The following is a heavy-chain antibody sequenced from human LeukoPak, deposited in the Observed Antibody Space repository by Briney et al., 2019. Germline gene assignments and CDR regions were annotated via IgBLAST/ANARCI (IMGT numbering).Heavy chain of an antibody. Sequence: SVKVSCMASGGTFSSYAISWVRQAPGQGLEWMGGIIPIFGTANYAQKFQGRVTITADESTSTAYMELSSLRSEDTAVYYCARHHGGTYYDFWSGYSNWFDPWGQGTLVTVSS. D-gene: IGHD3-3*01. V-gene: IGHV1-69*13. CDR2: IIPIFGTA. J-gene: IGHJ5*02. CDR1: GGTFSSYA. CDR3: ARHHGGTYYDFWSGYSNWFDP.